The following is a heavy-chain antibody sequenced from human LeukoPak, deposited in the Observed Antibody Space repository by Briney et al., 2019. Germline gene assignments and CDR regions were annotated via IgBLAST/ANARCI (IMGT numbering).Heavy chain of an antibody. Sequence: GGSLRLSCAASGFTFSSYGMHWVRQTPGKGLECVAFIRYDGGNQYYTDSVKGRFTISRDNSKNTIYLQMNSLRAEDTAVYYCAKGYLRRIVGATLWFDPWGQGTLVTVSS. CDR2: IRYDGGNQ. CDR3: AKGYLRRIVGATLWFDP. CDR1: GFTFSSYG. J-gene: IGHJ5*02. V-gene: IGHV3-30*02. D-gene: IGHD1-26*01.